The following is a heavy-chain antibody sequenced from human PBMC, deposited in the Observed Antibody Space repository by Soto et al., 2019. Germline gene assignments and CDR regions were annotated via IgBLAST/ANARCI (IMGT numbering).Heavy chain of an antibody. CDR1: GYTFTSYG. CDR2: ISAYNGNT. Sequence: ASVKVSCKASGYTFTSYGISWVRQAPGQGLEWMGWISAYNGNTNYAQKLQGRVTMTTDTSTSTAYMELRSLRSDDTAVYYCARGPMVRGVIKWFDPWGQGTLVTVSS. J-gene: IGHJ5*02. CDR3: ARGPMVRGVIKWFDP. V-gene: IGHV1-18*01. D-gene: IGHD3-10*01.